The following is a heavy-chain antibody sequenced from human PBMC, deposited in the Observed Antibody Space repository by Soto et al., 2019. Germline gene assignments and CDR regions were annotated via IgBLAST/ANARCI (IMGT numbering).Heavy chain of an antibody. CDR1: GGSISSSSYY. D-gene: IGHD7-27*01. CDR2: IYYSGST. V-gene: IGHV4-39*07. CDR3: ARVFWGFDY. J-gene: IGHJ4*02. Sequence: SETLSLTCTVSGGSISSSSYYWGWIRQPPGKGLEWIESIYYSGSTYYNPSLKSRVTISVDTSKNQFSLKLSSVTAADTAVYYCARVFWGFDYWGQGTLVTVSS.